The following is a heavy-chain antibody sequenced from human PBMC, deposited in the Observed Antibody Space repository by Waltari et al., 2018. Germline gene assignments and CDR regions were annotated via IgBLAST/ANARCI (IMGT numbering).Heavy chain of an antibody. CDR2: IIPIVGIP. D-gene: IGHD1-26*01. Sequence: QVQLVQSGAEVKKPGSSVKVSCKASGGTFSSYAITWVRQAPGQGLGWMGGIIPIVGIPTYAQNFQGRVTIIADESTSTGYMELRSLRSDDTAVYYCARLDGGSYSEGFDIWGQGTMVTVSS. J-gene: IGHJ3*02. V-gene: IGHV1-69*12. CDR3: ARLDGGSYSEGFDI. CDR1: GGTFSSYA.